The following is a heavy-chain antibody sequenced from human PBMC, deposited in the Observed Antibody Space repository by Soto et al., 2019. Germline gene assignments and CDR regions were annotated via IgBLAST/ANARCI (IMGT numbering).Heavy chain of an antibody. D-gene: IGHD2-2*01. Sequence: QVQLVQSGAEVKKPGSSVKVSCKASGGTFSSYAISWVRQAPVQGLEWMGGIIPISDTTNYAQKFQGRVTITADESTSTAYMELSSLRSEDTAVYYCARSQGSSTSLDIYYYYYYGMDVWGQGTTVTVSS. CDR3: ARSQGSSTSLDIYYYYYYGMDV. CDR1: GGTFSSYA. CDR2: IIPISDTT. J-gene: IGHJ6*02. V-gene: IGHV1-69*01.